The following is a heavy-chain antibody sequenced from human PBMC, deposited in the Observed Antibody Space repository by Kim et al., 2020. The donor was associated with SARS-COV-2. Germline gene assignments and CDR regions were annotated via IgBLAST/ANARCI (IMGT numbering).Heavy chain of an antibody. CDR1: GGSISSSSYY. Sequence: SETLSLTCTVSGGSISSSSYYWGWIRQPPGKGLEWIGSIYYSGSTYYNPSLKSRVTISVDTSKNQFSLKLSSVTAADTAVYYCARQLDGRSWFDPWGQGTLVTVSS. CDR2: IYYSGST. V-gene: IGHV4-39*01. CDR3: ARQLDGRSWFDP. J-gene: IGHJ5*02.